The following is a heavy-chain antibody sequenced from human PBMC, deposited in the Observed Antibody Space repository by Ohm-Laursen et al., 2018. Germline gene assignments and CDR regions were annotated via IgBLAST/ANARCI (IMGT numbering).Heavy chain of an antibody. Sequence: SLRLSCAASGFTFSTYNMNWVRQAPGKGLEWVSYISSSSSRIYYADSVKGRFTISRDNAKNSLYLQMNSLRAEDTAVYYCAREQLARFDQWGQGTLVTVSS. CDR1: GFTFSTYN. CDR2: ISSSSSRI. CDR3: AREQLARFDQ. J-gene: IGHJ4*02. V-gene: IGHV3-48*01. D-gene: IGHD6-6*01.